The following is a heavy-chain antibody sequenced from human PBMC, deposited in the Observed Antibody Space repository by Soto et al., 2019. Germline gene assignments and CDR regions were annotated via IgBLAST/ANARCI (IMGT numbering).Heavy chain of an antibody. V-gene: IGHV1-2*02. D-gene: IGHD3-9*01. Sequence: QAHLVQSGAEVRKPGASVKVSCQALEHTSTIYYIHWVRQARGQGLGWMGWINADSGDTTYAEDLRGRVTFTRDTSTRTFHMELSRLGLDDTAMYFCATRDYDILTGYLHIWGQGTLITVSS. CDR1: EHTSTIYY. CDR3: ATRDYDILTGYLHI. J-gene: IGHJ1*01. CDR2: INADSGDT.